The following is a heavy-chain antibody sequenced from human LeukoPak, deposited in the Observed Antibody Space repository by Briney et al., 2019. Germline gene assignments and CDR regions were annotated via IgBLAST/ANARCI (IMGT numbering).Heavy chain of an antibody. CDR2: ISSTGSYI. CDR3: SRVAQSGPTGWFDP. J-gene: IGHJ5*02. D-gene: IGHD1-1*01. V-gene: IGHV3-21*01. CDR1: GFNLNSYM. Sequence: RTGGSLRLSCAASGFNLNSYMLNWVRQAPGKGLEWVSSISSTGSYIYHADSVKGRFTISRDNPGNVVYLQMDSLRAEDTAVYYCSRVAQSGPTGWFDPWGQGTLVTVSS.